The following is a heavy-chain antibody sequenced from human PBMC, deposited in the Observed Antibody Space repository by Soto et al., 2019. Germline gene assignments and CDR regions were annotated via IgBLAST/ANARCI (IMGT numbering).Heavy chain of an antibody. Sequence: QVQLVQSGAEVKKPGSSVKVSCKASGGTFSSYAISWVRQAPGQGLGWMGGIIPIFGTANYAQKFQARVTITADESTSTAYMERSSLRSEDTAVYYCAIKLWFGELSGLDVWGQGTTVTVSS. CDR3: AIKLWFGELSGLDV. V-gene: IGHV1-69*12. CDR1: GGTFSSYA. J-gene: IGHJ6*02. D-gene: IGHD3-10*01. CDR2: IIPIFGTA.